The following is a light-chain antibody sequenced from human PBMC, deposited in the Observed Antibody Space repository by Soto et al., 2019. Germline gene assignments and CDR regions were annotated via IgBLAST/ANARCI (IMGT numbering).Light chain of an antibody. CDR2: AAS. CDR1: QSISSY. J-gene: IGKJ4*01. CDR3: QQSYSTPLT. Sequence: DIQMTQSPSSLSASVGDRVNITCRASQSISSYLNWYQQKPVKAPKLLIYAASSLQSGVPLRFSGSGSGTDFTLTISSLQPEDFATYYCQQSYSTPLTFGGGTKV. V-gene: IGKV1-39*01.